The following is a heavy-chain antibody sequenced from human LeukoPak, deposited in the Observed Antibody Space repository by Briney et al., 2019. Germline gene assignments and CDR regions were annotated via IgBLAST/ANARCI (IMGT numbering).Heavy chain of an antibody. CDR3: ARDTNQDEFDWLLNY. D-gene: IGHD3-9*01. J-gene: IGHJ4*02. V-gene: IGHV1-3*03. CDR1: GYTFTSYA. CDR2: INAGNGNT. Sequence: ASVTVSCKASGYTFTSYAMHWVRQAPGQRLEWMGWINAGNGNTKYSQEFQGRVTITRDTSASTAYMELSSLRSEDMAVYYCARDTNQDEFDWLLNYWGQGTLVTVSS.